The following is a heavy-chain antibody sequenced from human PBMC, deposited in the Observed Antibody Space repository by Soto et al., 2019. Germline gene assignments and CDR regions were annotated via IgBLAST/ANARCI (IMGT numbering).Heavy chain of an antibody. D-gene: IGHD3-10*01. CDR2: IYSAGGT. J-gene: IGHJ6*02. V-gene: IGHV3-53*01. CDR1: GFIVSSSY. Sequence: GGSLRLSCAVSGFIVSSSYMSWVRQAPGKGLEWVSIIYSAGGTYYTDSGKGRFTISRDNSRNTVYLQMTSLRTEDTAVYFCARDSRIADGSGSRETFYYYYAMDVWGQGTTVTVSS. CDR3: ARDSRIADGSGSRETFYYYYAMDV.